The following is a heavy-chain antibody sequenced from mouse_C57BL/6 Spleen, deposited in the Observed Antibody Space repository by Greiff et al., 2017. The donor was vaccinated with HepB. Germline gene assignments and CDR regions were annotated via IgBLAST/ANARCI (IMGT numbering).Heavy chain of an antibody. CDR3: ARRAYYSNYGYFDV. J-gene: IGHJ1*03. Sequence: QVQLKQPGAELVMPGASVKLSCKASGYTFTSYWMHWVKQRPGQGLEWIGEIDPSDSYTNYNQKFKGKSTLTVDKSSSTAYMQLSSLTSEDSAVYYCARRAYYSNYGYFDVWGTGTTVTVSS. V-gene: IGHV1-69*01. CDR1: GYTFTSYW. CDR2: IDPSDSYT. D-gene: IGHD2-5*01.